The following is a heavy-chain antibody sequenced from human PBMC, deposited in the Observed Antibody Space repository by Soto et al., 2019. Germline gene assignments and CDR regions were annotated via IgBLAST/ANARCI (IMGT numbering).Heavy chain of an antibody. CDR3: ARDILIRDY. Sequence: GGSLRLSCVASGLTFSNYWITWVRQAPGKGLEWVANVNQDESRKNYVDSVNGRFIISRDNAKNSLYLQMNSLTADDTGVYYCARDILIRDYWGQGTRVTVSS. J-gene: IGHJ4*02. V-gene: IGHV3-7*03. CDR2: VNQDESRK. D-gene: IGHD2-21*01. CDR1: GLTFSNYW.